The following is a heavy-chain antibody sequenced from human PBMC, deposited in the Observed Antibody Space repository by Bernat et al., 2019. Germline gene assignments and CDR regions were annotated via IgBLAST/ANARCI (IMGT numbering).Heavy chain of an antibody. Sequence: QVQLVQSGAEVKKPGASVKVSCKASGYTFTGNYIHWVRQAPGQGLEWMGWINANTGGTDYAQKFQGWVTMTRDTSISTAYMELSRLTSDDTAVYFCARVPLTGIVYAFGIWGQGTMVTVSS. CDR3: ARVPLTGIVYAFGI. CDR2: INANTGGT. CDR1: GYTFTGNY. D-gene: IGHD7-27*01. V-gene: IGHV1-2*04. J-gene: IGHJ3*02.